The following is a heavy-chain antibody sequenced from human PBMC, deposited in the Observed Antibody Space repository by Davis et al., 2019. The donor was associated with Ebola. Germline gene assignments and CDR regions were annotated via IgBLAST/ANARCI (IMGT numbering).Heavy chain of an antibody. Sequence: GESLKISCGVSGFTFSDYYMSWIRQAPGKGLEWIAYIGPSGNSFYCADSVKGRFTISRDNAKNSLYLQMNSLTAEDTALYYCAREAPFCGGNCLDYWGQGTLVTVSS. CDR3: AREAPFCGGNCLDY. CDR1: GFTFSDYY. CDR2: IGPSGNSF. J-gene: IGHJ4*02. D-gene: IGHD2-21*01. V-gene: IGHV3-11*04.